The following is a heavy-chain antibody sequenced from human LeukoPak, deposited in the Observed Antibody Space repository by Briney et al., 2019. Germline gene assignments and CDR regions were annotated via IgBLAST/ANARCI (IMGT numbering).Heavy chain of an antibody. Sequence: GGSLRLSCAASGFTSSSYGMHWVRQAPGKGLEWVAVIWYDGSNKYYADSVKGRFTISRDNSKNTLYLQMNSLRAEDTAVYYCARDFYAYCSSTSCPSDYWGQGTLVTVSS. V-gene: IGHV3-33*01. D-gene: IGHD2-2*01. CDR3: ARDFYAYCSSTSCPSDY. CDR2: IWYDGSNK. CDR1: GFTSSSYG. J-gene: IGHJ4*02.